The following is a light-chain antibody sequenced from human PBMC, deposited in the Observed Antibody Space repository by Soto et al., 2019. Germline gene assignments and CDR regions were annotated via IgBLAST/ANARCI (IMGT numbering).Light chain of an antibody. V-gene: IGKV1-8*01. CDR3: QQYYSYPRT. CDR2: AAS. J-gene: IGKJ1*01. CDR1: QGISSY. Sequence: AIRMTQSPSSLSASTGDRVTITCRASQGISSYLAWYQQKPGKAPKLLIYAASTLQSGVPSRFSGSGSGTDFTLTISCLQSEDFATYYCQQYYSYPRTFGQGTKQDI.